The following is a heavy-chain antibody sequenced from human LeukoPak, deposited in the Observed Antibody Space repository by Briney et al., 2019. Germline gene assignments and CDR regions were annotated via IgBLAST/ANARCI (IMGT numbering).Heavy chain of an antibody. Sequence: GGSLRLSCVASGFTFSSYPMHWVRQAPGKGLEWVAVISYDGSNKNYADSVKGRFTISRDNSKDTLYLQMNSLRAEDTTVYYCGRGVRIAVAGYIDYWGQGTLVTVSS. V-gene: IGHV3-30*04. J-gene: IGHJ4*02. D-gene: IGHD6-19*01. CDR3: GRGVRIAVAGYIDY. CDR1: GFTFSSYP. CDR2: ISYDGSNK.